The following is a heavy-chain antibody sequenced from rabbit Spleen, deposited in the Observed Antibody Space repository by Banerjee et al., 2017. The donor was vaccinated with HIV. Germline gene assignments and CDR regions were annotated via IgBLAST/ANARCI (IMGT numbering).Heavy chain of an antibody. D-gene: IGHD4-2*01. CDR2: INAVTGKA. CDR3: ARDAGTGDYIDVYFNL. V-gene: IGHV1S45*01. Sequence: QEQLVESGGGLVKPEGSLKLSCTASGFSFSNKAVMCWVRQAPGKGLEWIACINAVTGKAVYANWAKGRSTFSKTSSTTVTLQMTSLTVADTATYFCARDAGTGDYIDVYFNLWGPGTLVTVS. J-gene: IGHJ4*01. CDR1: GFSFSNKAV.